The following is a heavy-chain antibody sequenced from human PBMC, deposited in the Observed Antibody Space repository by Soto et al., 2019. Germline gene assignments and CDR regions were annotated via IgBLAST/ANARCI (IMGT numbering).Heavy chain of an antibody. D-gene: IGHD2-21*01. CDR3: ARVKLWSSDWVDP. J-gene: IGHJ5*01. V-gene: IGHV3-74*01. CDR2: INTDGSRA. Sequence: EVQLVESGGDLVQPGGSLRLSCAASGFTFSNYWMHWVRQAPGKGLMWVSRINTDGSRATYADSVQGRFGISRDNDKNTVYMKMTSLRAEATAVYYSARVKLWSSDWVDPWGQGTLVNVSS. CDR1: GFTFSNYW.